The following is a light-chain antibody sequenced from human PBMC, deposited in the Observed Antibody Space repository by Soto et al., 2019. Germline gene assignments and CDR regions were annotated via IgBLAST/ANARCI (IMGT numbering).Light chain of an antibody. Sequence: QSVLTQPPSVSGAPGQRFSISCTRINSNIGAGYDVHWYQQLPGKAPTLLIYANTNRPSGVPDRFSGSKSGTSASLAITGLRPEDEADYYCQSYATSRSTGFGFGTGTKLTVL. CDR1: NSNIGAGYD. CDR3: QSYATSRSTGFG. V-gene: IGLV1-40*01. J-gene: IGLJ1*01. CDR2: ANT.